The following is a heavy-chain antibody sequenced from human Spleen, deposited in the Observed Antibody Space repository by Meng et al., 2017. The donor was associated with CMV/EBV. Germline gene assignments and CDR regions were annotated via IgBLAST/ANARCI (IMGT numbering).Heavy chain of an antibody. D-gene: IGHD3-3*01. CDR3: ARAKDDFWSGFDY. J-gene: IGHJ4*02. CDR2: ISYDGNNK. Sequence: LSCAASGFPFSRYSMHWVRQAPGKGLEWVAVISYDGNNKHYADSVKGRFTVSRDNAKNTLYLQMNSLRTEDTAIYYCARAKDDFWSGFDYWGQGTLVTV. CDR1: GFPFSRYS. V-gene: IGHV3-30*04.